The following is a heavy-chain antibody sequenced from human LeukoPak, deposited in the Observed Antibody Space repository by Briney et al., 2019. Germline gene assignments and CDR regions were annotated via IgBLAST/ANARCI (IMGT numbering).Heavy chain of an antibody. CDR2: ISWNSGSI. Sequence: GGSLRLSCAASGFTFDDYAMHWVRQAPGKGLEWVSGISWNSGSIGYADSVKGRFTISRDNSKNTLYLQMNSLRAEDTAVYYCAKDHGTIFGVANPGYFDYWGQGTLVTVSS. CDR1: GFTFDDYA. V-gene: IGHV3-9*01. D-gene: IGHD3-3*01. J-gene: IGHJ4*02. CDR3: AKDHGTIFGVANPGYFDY.